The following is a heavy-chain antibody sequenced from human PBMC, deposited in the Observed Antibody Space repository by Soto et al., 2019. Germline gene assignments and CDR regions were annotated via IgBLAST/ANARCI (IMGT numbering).Heavy chain of an antibody. J-gene: IGHJ4*02. CDR3: ARLGVTAGYCTNGVCYNFDY. D-gene: IGHD2-8*01. Sequence: SETLSLACTVSGGSISSSSYYWGWIRQPPGKGLDWIGSIYYSGSTYYNPSLKSRVTISVDTSKNQFSLKLSSVTAADTAVYYCARLGVTAGYCTNGVCYNFDYWGQGTLVTVSS. CDR2: IYYSGST. V-gene: IGHV4-39*01. CDR1: GGSISSSSYY.